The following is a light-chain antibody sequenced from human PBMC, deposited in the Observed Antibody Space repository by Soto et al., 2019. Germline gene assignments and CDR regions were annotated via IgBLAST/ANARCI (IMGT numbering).Light chain of an antibody. V-gene: IGKV3-20*01. CDR1: QSVSNNY. J-gene: IGKJ1*01. CDR3: QQYGTSGT. Sequence: EILLTQSPGTLSRSPGERATLSCRASQSVSNNYLAWYKQKPCQAPRLLIYGASNRATGIPDRLSGSGSGTEFTLTISRMEPEDFAVYYCQQYGTSGTFGQGTKVDIK. CDR2: GAS.